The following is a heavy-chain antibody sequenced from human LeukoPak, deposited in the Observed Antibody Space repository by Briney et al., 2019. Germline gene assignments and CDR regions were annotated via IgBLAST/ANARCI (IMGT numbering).Heavy chain of an antibody. CDR3: AKLKGVDYDFWSGLIGY. V-gene: IGHV3-23*01. CDR2: ISGSGAST. J-gene: IGHJ4*02. CDR1: GFTFSSYA. Sequence: GESLRLSCAASGFTFSSYAMSWVRQAPGKGLEWVSAISGSGASTNYADSVKGRFTISRDNSKNTQYLQMNSLRAEDTAVYYCAKLKGVDYDFWSGLIGYWGQGTLVTVSS. D-gene: IGHD3-3*01.